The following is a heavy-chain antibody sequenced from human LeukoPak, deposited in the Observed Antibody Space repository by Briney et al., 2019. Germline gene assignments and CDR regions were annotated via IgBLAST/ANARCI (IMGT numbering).Heavy chain of an antibody. CDR3: ARHNEQQSLFDY. V-gene: IGHV4-39*01. D-gene: IGHD6-13*01. CDR2: IYYSGST. J-gene: IGHJ4*02. CDR1: GGSISSSSYY. Sequence: PSETLSLTCTVSGGSISSSSYYWGWIRQPPGKGLEWIGSIYYSGSTYYNPSLKSRVTISVDTSKNQFSLKLSSVTAADTAVYYCARHNEQQSLFDYWGQGTLVTVSS.